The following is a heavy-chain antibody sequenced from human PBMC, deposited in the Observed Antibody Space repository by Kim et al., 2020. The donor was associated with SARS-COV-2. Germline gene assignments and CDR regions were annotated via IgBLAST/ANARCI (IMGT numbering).Heavy chain of an antibody. Sequence: ASVKVSCKASGYTFTSYAMNWVRQAPGQGLEWMGWINTNTGNPTYAQGFTGRFVFSLDTSVSTAYLQNSSLKAEDTAVYYCAREDSGITIFVVVMSTGVAVWGQGTTVTVSS. D-gene: IGHD3-3*01. J-gene: IGHJ6*02. V-gene: IGHV7-4-1*02. CDR1: GYTFTSYA. CDR3: AREDSGITIFVVVMSTGVAV. CDR2: INTNTGNP.